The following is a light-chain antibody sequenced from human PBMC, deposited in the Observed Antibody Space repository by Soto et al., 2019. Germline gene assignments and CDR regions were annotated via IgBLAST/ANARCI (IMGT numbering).Light chain of an antibody. CDR3: ISYRSGDTYV. V-gene: IGLV2-14*03. CDR2: DVS. J-gene: IGLJ1*01. CDR1: SSDIGGYNY. Sequence: QSALTQPASVSGSPGQSITISCTGTSSDIGGYNYVSWYQHHPGKAPKLIIFDVSRWPSGVSNRFSASKSGNTASLTISGLQAEDEADYYCISYRSGDTYVFGTGTKLTVL.